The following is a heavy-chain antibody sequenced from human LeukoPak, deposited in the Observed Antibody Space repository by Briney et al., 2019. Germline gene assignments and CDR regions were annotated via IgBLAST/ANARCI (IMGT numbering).Heavy chain of an antibody. V-gene: IGHV4-61*02. Sequence: PSETLSLTCTVSGGSISSGSYYWSWIRQPAGKGLEWTGRIYTSGSTNYNPSLKSRVTISVDTSKNQFSLKLSSVTAADTAVYYCARDRTNYYMDVWGKGTTVTVSS. J-gene: IGHJ6*03. CDR2: IYTSGST. CDR3: ARDRTNYYMDV. CDR1: GGSISSGSYY.